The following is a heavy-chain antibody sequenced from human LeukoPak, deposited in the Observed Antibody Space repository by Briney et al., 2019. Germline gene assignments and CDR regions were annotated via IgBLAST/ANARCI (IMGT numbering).Heavy chain of an antibody. D-gene: IGHD1-26*01. CDR2: IYYSGST. Sequence: PSETLSLTCTVSGRSLSTYYWSWIRQPPAKGLEWIGYIYYSGSTNYNPSLKSRFTISVDTSTNQFSLTLSSLTAPHTAVYYCARGGSSFGYWGQGTLVTVSS. CDR3: ARGGSSFGY. V-gene: IGHV4-59*01. CDR1: GRSLSTYY. J-gene: IGHJ4*02.